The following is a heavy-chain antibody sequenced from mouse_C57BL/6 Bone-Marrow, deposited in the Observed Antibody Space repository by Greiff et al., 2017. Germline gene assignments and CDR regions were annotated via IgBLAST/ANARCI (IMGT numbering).Heavy chain of an antibody. V-gene: IGHV1-64*01. Sequence: QVQLQQPGAELVKPGASVTLSCKASGYTFTSYWMHWVKQRPGQGLEWIGMIHPNSGSTNYNEKFKSKATLTVDKSSSTAYMQLSSLTSEDSAVYYGARSVYYGNYPFAYWGQGTLVTVAA. J-gene: IGHJ3*01. CDR1: GYTFTSYW. D-gene: IGHD2-1*01. CDR3: ARSVYYGNYPFAY. CDR2: IHPNSGST.